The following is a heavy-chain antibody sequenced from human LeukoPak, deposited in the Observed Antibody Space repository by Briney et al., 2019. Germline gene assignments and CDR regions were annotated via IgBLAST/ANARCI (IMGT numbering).Heavy chain of an antibody. J-gene: IGHJ6*03. D-gene: IGHD2-15*01. V-gene: IGHV3-53*01. CDR1: GLTVSRRY. CDR2: LYTVGST. CDR3: ATNGLLGGYYYDYMDV. Sequence: GGPLRLSCAASGLTVSRRYMTWVRQAPGKGLEWVSVLYTVGSTYYADSVKGRFTISRDNSKNTLYLQMNNLRAEDTGVYYCATNGLLGGYYYDYMDVWGKGSAVTVAS.